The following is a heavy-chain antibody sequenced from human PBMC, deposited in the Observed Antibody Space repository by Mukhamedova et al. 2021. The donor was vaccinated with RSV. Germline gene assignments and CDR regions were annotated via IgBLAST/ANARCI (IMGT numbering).Heavy chain of an antibody. D-gene: IGHD4-17*01. V-gene: IGHV7-4-1*02. CDR3: ARGHNGEYLKIDY. CDR2: INTYTGNP. J-gene: IGHJ4*02. Sequence: GLEWMGWINTYTGNPTYAQGFTGRFVFSVDTSVTTAHLQISNLKPEDTAVYYCARGHNGEYLKIDYWGQGSLVTVSS.